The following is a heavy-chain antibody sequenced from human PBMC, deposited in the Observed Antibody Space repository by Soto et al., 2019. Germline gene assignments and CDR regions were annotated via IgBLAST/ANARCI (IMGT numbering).Heavy chain of an antibody. V-gene: IGHV6-1*01. Sequence: PSQTLSLTCAVSGDSVSINSAGWNVIRQSPSRGLEWLGRTYYKSKWNNDYALSVKSRITINPDTSKNHFPLHLYSVTPEDTAVYYCTGITWFRGMDVWGQGTPVTGLL. D-gene: IGHD3-10*01. J-gene: IGHJ6*02. CDR3: TGITWFRGMDV. CDR1: GDSVSINSAG. CDR2: TYYKSKWNN.